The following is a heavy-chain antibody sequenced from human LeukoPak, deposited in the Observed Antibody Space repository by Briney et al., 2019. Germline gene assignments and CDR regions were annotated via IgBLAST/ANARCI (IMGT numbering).Heavy chain of an antibody. D-gene: IGHD5-18*01. CDR1: GGSISSGGYY. V-gene: IGHV4-30-2*01. CDR3: ARAVDTAMVTEYYFDY. CDR2: IYHSGST. J-gene: IGHJ4*02. Sequence: SETLSLTCTVSGGSISSGGYYWSWIRQPPGKGLEWIGYIYHSGSTYYNPSLKSRVTISVDRSKNQFSLKLSSVTAADTAVYYCARAVDTAMVTEYYFDYWGQGTLVTVSS.